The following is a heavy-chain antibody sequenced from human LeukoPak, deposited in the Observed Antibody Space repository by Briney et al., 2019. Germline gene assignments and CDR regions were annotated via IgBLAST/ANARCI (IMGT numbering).Heavy chain of an antibody. J-gene: IGHJ4*02. CDR1: GYTFTDYY. CDR2: INPKSGGT. Sequence: ASVKVSCKASGYTFTDYYLHWVRQAPGQGLEWMGWINPKSGGTNYAQKFQGRVTMTTDSSTAYMELSRLKSDDTAVYYCARDLGNNGDWGQGTLVTVSS. CDR3: ARDLGNNGD. D-gene: IGHD1/OR15-1a*01. V-gene: IGHV1-2*02.